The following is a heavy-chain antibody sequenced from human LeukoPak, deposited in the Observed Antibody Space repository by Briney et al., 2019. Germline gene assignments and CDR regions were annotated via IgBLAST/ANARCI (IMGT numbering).Heavy chain of an antibody. CDR2: IYHSGST. Sequence: SQTLSLTCAVSGGSLSSGGYSWSWIRQPPGKGLEWIGYIYHSGSTYYNPSLKSRVTISVDRSKNQFSLKLSSVTAADTAVYYCAREAAAKNYFDYWGQGTLVTVSS. CDR3: AREAAAKNYFDY. CDR1: GGSLSSGGYS. V-gene: IGHV4-30-2*01. J-gene: IGHJ4*02. D-gene: IGHD6-13*01.